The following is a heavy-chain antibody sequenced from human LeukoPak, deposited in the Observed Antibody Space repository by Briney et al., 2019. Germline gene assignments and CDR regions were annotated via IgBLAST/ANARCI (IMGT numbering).Heavy chain of an antibody. V-gene: IGHV3-9*01. CDR3: AKTGYYESSGDAFDI. CDR1: GFTFDDYG. CDR2: ISWNTSNI. J-gene: IGHJ3*02. D-gene: IGHD3-22*01. Sequence: GGSLRLSCAASGFTFDDYGMHWVRQAPGEGLEWVSGISWNTSNINYADSVKGRFTISRDNAKKSLYLQMNSLRAEDTALYYCAKTGYYESSGDAFDIWGQGTMVTVSS.